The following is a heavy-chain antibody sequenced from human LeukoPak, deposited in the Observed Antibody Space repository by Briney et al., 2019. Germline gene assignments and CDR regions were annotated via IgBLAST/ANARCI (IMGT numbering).Heavy chain of an antibody. V-gene: IGHV3-30*04. CDR1: EFTFSSFT. D-gene: IGHD6-19*01. Sequence: GGSLRLSCAASEFTFSSFTMHWVRQAPGEGLEWVEVISYDGRNKYYADSVKGRFTISRDNSKNTLYLQMNSLKPEDTAVYYCARAPLHSNGWSFDYWGQGTLVTVYS. CDR3: ARAPLHSNGWSFDY. J-gene: IGHJ4*02. CDR2: ISYDGRNK.